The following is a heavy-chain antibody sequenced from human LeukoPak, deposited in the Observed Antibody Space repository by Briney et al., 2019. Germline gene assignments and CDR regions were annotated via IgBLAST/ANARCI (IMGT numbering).Heavy chain of an antibody. Sequence: GGSLRLSCAASGFTVSSNYMSWVRQAPGKGLEWVSVIYSGGSTYYADSVKGRFTISRDNSKNTLYLQMSSLRAEDTAVYYCVKDLGTMVRGKYDYWGQGTLVTVSS. CDR1: GFTVSSNY. J-gene: IGHJ4*02. CDR2: IYSGGST. CDR3: VKDLGTMVRGKYDY. V-gene: IGHV3-66*01. D-gene: IGHD3-10*01.